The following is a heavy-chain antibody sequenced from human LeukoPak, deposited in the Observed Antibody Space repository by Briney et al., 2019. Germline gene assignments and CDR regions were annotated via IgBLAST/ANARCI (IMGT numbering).Heavy chain of an antibody. Sequence: GGSLRLSCAASGFTFSDYYMNWVRQAPGKGLQWVSSISSSSSYIYYADSMKGRFTISRDNAKNSLYLQTNSLRAEDTAVYYCAREDTSGWYYFDYWGQGTLVTVSS. J-gene: IGHJ4*02. CDR2: ISSSSSYI. D-gene: IGHD6-19*01. V-gene: IGHV3-21*01. CDR3: AREDTSGWYYFDY. CDR1: GFTFSDYY.